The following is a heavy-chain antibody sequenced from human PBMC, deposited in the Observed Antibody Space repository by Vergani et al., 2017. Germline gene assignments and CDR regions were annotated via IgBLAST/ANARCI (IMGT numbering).Heavy chain of an antibody. D-gene: IGHD5-12*01. V-gene: IGHV1-69*01. CDR2: IIPIFGTA. J-gene: IGHJ4*02. CDR1: GGTFSSYA. Sequence: QVQLVQSGAEVKKPGSSVKVSCKASGGTFSSYAISWVRQAPGQGLEWMGGIIPIFGTANYAQKFQGRVTITADESTSTAYMGLSSLRSEDTAVYYCARGRGYMARIPVYDFDNWGQGTMVTVSS. CDR3: ARGRGYMARIPVYDFDN.